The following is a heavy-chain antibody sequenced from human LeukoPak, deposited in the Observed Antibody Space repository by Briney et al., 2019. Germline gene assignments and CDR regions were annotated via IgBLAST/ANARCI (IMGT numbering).Heavy chain of an antibody. CDR3: AREGEYSSSSVDY. V-gene: IGHV4-4*07. J-gene: IGHJ4*02. Sequence: SETLSHTCTVSGGSIRSYYWSWIRQPAGKGLEWIGRIYTSGSTNYNPSLKSRVTMSVDTSKNQFSLKLSSVTAADTAVYYCAREGEYSSSSVDYWGQGTLVTVSS. CDR1: GGSIRSYY. CDR2: IYTSGST. D-gene: IGHD6-6*01.